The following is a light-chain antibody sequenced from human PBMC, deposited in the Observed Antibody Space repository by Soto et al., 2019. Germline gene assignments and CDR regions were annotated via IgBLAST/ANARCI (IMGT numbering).Light chain of an antibody. V-gene: IGKV3-20*01. J-gene: IGKJ1*01. CDR1: LSVRSTY. CDR2: DAS. CDR3: QQYGSSPQT. Sequence: EVVLTQSPGTLSLSPGERATLSCRASLSVRSTYLAWYQQKPGQAPRLLISDASSRDTGIPDRFSGSGSGTHFTLTISRLEPEDFAVYYCQQYGSSPQTFGQGTQVEIK.